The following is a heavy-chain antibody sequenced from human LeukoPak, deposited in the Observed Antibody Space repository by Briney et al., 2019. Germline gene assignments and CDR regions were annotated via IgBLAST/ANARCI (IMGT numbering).Heavy chain of an antibody. CDR3: ATFVLGDCSSTSCYVPFDY. J-gene: IGHJ4*02. V-gene: IGHV1-69*06. D-gene: IGHD2-2*01. CDR1: GGTFSSYA. CDR2: IIPIFGTA. Sequence: SVKVSCKASGGTFSSYAISWVRQAPGQGLEWMGGIIPIFGTANYAQKFQGRVTITADKSTSTAYMELSSLRPEDTAVYYCATFVLGDCSSTSCYVPFDYWGQGTLVTVSS.